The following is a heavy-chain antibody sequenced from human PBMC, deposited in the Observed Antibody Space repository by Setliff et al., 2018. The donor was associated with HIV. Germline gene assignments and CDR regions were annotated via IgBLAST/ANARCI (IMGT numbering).Heavy chain of an antibody. D-gene: IGHD6-19*01. CDR3: ARGEGSGWDTVEENYYNLDV. J-gene: IGHJ6*02. CDR1: GGTFSASG. Sequence: ASVKVSCKASGGTFSASGFSWVRQAPGQGLEWMGGIIPAFGTADYAQKFQGRVTITADASTSTAYMGLISLRSEDTAVYYCARGEGSGWDTVEENYYNLDVWGPGTTVTVSS. V-gene: IGHV1-69*13. CDR2: IIPAFGTA.